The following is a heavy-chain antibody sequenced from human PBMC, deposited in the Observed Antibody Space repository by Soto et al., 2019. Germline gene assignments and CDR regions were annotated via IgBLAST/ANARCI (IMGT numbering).Heavy chain of an antibody. CDR3: ARREIEGPIDY. CDR1: GYSISSSNW. J-gene: IGHJ4*02. V-gene: IGHV4-28*01. CDR2: IYYSGTT. Sequence: QVQLQESGPGLVKPSDTLSLTCAVSGYSISSSNWWGWLRQPPGKGLEWIGYIYYSGTTYYNTSLKSRVTMSVDTSKNQFSLKLTSVTAVDTAVYYCARREIEGPIDYWGQGTLVTVSS. D-gene: IGHD1-26*01.